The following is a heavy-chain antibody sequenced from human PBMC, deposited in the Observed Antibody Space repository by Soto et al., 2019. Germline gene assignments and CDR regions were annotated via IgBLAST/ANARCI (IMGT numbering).Heavy chain of an antibody. CDR3: ARVVPAAIPSPPRDYYNYYYMDV. CDR1: GYTFTSYA. J-gene: IGHJ6*03. V-gene: IGHV1-3*01. D-gene: IGHD2-2*01. Sequence: QVQLVQSGAEVKKPGASVKVSCKASGYTFTSYAMHWVRQAPGQRLEWMGWINAGNGNTKYSQKFQGRVTITRDTSASTAYRELTSLRSEDTAVYYCARVVPAAIPSPPRDYYNYYYMDVWGKGPRSPSP. CDR2: INAGNGNT.